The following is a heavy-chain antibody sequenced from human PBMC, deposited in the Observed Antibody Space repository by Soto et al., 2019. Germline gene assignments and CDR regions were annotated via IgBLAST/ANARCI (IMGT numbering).Heavy chain of an antibody. Sequence: ASVKVSCKASGYTFTGYYMHWVRQAPGQGLEWMGWINPNSGGTNYAQKFQGWVTMTRDTSISTAYMELSRLRSDDTAVYYCARKADLNYYDSSGIGYFDYWGQGTLVTVSS. D-gene: IGHD3-22*01. CDR3: ARKADLNYYDSSGIGYFDY. J-gene: IGHJ4*02. CDR1: GYTFTGYY. V-gene: IGHV1-2*04. CDR2: INPNSGGT.